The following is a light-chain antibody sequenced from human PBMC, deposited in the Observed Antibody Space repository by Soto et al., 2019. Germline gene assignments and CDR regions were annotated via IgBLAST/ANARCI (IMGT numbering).Light chain of an antibody. CDR2: DVS. CDR3: CSYAGSYTFV. J-gene: IGLJ1*01. V-gene: IGLV2-11*01. Sequence: QSALTQPRSVSGSPGQSVTISCTGTASDVGGYSYVSWYQQHPGKVPKLIIYDVSKWPSGVPDRFSGSKSGNTASLTISGLQAEDEGDYYCCSYAGSYTFVFDTGTKVTVL. CDR1: ASDVGGYSY.